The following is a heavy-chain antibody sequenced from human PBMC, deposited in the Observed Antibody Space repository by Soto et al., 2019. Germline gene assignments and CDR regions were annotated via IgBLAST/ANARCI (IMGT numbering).Heavy chain of an antibody. J-gene: IGHJ4*02. CDR1: GFSLSTSGLG. Sequence: QITLKESGPTLVRPTQTLTLTCTFSGFSLSTSGLGVGWIRQPPGKALEWLALIYWNDDKRYSPSLKARLTITKDIYKNQVVLTMTNMDPVDTATYYCAHRRSGWYLCDYWGQGTLVTVSS. CDR3: AHRRSGWYLCDY. V-gene: IGHV2-5*01. D-gene: IGHD6-19*01. CDR2: IYWNDDK.